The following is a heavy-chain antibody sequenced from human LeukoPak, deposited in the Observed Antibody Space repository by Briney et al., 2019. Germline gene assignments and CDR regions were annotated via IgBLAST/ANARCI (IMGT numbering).Heavy chain of an antibody. D-gene: IGHD3-10*01. CDR1: GGSFSGYY. Sequence: SETLSLTCAVYGGSFSGYYWSWIRQHPGKGLEWIGEINHSGSTNYNPSLKSRVTISVDTSKNQFSLKLSSVTAADTAVYYCARKASGSYLPPFFDYWGQGTLVTVSS. CDR3: ARKASGSYLPPFFDY. V-gene: IGHV4-34*01. CDR2: INHSGST. J-gene: IGHJ4*02.